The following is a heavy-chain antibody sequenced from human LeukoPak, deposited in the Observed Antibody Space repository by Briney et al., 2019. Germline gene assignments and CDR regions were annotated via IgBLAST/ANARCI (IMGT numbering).Heavy chain of an antibody. D-gene: IGHD6-13*01. V-gene: IGHV3-23*01. CDR3: AKSTYSGDAFDI. J-gene: IGHJ3*02. CDR2: ISGSGGST. CDR1: GFTFSSYA. Sequence: GSLRLSCAASGFTFSSYAMSWVRQAPGKGLEWVSAISGSGGSTYYADSVKGRFTISRDNSKNTLYLQMNSLRAGDTAVYYCAKSTYSGDAFDIWGQGTMVTVSS.